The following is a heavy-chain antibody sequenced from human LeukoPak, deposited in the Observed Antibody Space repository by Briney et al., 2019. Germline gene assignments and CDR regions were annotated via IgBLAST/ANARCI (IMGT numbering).Heavy chain of an antibody. D-gene: IGHD2-2*02. CDR1: GFTFSSYA. Sequence: GGSLRLSCAASGFTFSSYAMSWVRQAPGKGLEWVSAISGSGGSTYYADSVKGRFTISRDNSKNTLYLQMNSLRAEDTAVYYCARDKGYCSSASCYIPYYYYYGIDVWGQGTTVTVSS. V-gene: IGHV3-23*01. CDR3: ARDKGYCSSASCYIPYYYYYGIDV. CDR2: ISGSGGST. J-gene: IGHJ6*02.